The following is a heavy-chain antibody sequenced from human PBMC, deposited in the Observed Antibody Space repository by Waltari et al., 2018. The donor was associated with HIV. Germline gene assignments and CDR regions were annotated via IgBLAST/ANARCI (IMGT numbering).Heavy chain of an antibody. D-gene: IGHD2-15*01. Sequence: QVQLVQSGAEVKKPGSSVRVSCKASGGTFSSYAISWVRQAPGQGLEWMGGIIPIFGTANYAQKFQGRVTITADESTSTAYMELSSLRSEDTAVYYCARDIPHRDCSGGSCFNWFDPWGQGTLVTVSS. CDR2: IIPIFGTA. V-gene: IGHV1-69*01. CDR1: GGTFSSYA. CDR3: ARDIPHRDCSGGSCFNWFDP. J-gene: IGHJ5*02.